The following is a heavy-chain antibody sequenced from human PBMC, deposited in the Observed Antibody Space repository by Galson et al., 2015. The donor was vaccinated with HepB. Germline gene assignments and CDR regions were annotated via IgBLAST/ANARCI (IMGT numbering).Heavy chain of an antibody. D-gene: IGHD3-3*01. V-gene: IGHV5-51*03. CDR1: GYSFTSYW. CDR3: ARSRYYDFWSGLPRGAFDI. CDR2: IYPGDSDT. Sequence: QSGAEVKKPGESLKISCKGSGYSFTSYWIGWVRQMPGKGLEWMGIIYPGDSDTRYSPSFQGQVTISADKSISTAYLQWSSLKASDTAMYYCARSRYYDFWSGLPRGAFDIWGQGTMVTVSS. J-gene: IGHJ3*02.